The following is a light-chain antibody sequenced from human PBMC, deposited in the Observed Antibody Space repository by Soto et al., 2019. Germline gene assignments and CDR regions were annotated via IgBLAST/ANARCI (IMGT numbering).Light chain of an antibody. CDR3: QQYGSAPPYT. CDR2: GSS. Sequence: EVVLTQSPGTLSLSPGERATLSCRASQSVSNNYFVWYQQKPGQAPRLPIFGSSDRATGIPDRFSGSGSGTDFSLTISRLEPEDFAVYYCQQYGSAPPYTFGQGTKLENK. J-gene: IGKJ2*01. V-gene: IGKV3-20*01. CDR1: QSVSNNY.